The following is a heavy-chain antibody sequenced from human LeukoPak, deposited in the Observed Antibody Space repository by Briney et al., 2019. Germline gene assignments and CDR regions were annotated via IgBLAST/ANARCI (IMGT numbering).Heavy chain of an antibody. CDR2: IYHSGST. V-gene: IGHV4-38-2*02. CDR1: GYSISSGYY. D-gene: IGHD3-3*01. Sequence: SETLSLTCTVSGYSISSGYYWGWIRQPPGRGLEWIGSIYHSGSTYYNPSLKSRVTISVDTSKNQFSLKLSSVTAADTAVYYCARSRFLEWLVHDAFDIWGQGTMVTVSS. CDR3: ARSRFLEWLVHDAFDI. J-gene: IGHJ3*02.